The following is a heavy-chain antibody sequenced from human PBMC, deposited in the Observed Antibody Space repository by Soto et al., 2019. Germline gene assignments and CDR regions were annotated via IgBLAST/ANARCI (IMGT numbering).Heavy chain of an antibody. CDR2: MNPNSGNT. CDR3: ARKQWLYYGMDV. J-gene: IGHJ6*02. V-gene: IGHV1-8*01. CDR1: GYTFTSYD. D-gene: IGHD6-19*01. Sequence: VASVKVSCKASGYTFTSYDINWVRQATGQGLEWMGWMNPNSGNTGYAQKFQGRVTMTRNTSISTAYMELSSLRSEDTAVYYCARKQWLYYGMDVWGQGTTVTVSS.